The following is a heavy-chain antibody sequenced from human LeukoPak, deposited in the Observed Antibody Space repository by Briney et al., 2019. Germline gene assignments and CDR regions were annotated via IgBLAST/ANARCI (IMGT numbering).Heavy chain of an antibody. Sequence: PSETLFLTCAVYGGSFSGYYWSWIRQPPGKGLEWIGEINHSGSTNYNPSLKSRVTISVDTSKNQLSLKLSSVTAADTAVYYCASLMNGDYGYYFDYWGQGTLVTVSS. J-gene: IGHJ4*02. CDR2: INHSGST. D-gene: IGHD4-17*01. V-gene: IGHV4-34*01. CDR3: ASLMNGDYGYYFDY. CDR1: GGSFSGYY.